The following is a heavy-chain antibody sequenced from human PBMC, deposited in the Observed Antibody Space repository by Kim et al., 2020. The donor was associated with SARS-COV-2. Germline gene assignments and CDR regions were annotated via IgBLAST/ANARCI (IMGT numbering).Heavy chain of an antibody. Sequence: SETLSLTCTVSGASIGSYFWSWIRQTPGMGLEWIGLAFYSGTHKYNPSLKSRVTISIDMSKNQFSLNLTSVSAADTAVYFCAGGHSGGWYSQFDYWGQGILVTVSS. V-gene: IGHV4-59*03. CDR1: GASIGSYF. CDR3: AGGHSGGWYSQFDY. D-gene: IGHD6-13*01. CDR2: AFYSGTH. J-gene: IGHJ4*02.